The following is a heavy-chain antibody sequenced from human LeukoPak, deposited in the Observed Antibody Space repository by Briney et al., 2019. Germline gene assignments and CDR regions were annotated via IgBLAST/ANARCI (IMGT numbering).Heavy chain of an antibody. CDR2: IKQGGSEK. Sequence: GGSLRLSCAASGFTFSSYWMSWVRQAPGKGLEWVANIKQGGSEKYYVDSVKGRFTISRDNAKNSLYLQMNSLRAEDTARHYCAARPTSAPVAPSDFWGQGTLVTVSS. CDR1: GFTFSSYW. D-gene: IGHD6-19*01. CDR3: AARPTSAPVAPSDF. J-gene: IGHJ4*02. V-gene: IGHV3-7*03.